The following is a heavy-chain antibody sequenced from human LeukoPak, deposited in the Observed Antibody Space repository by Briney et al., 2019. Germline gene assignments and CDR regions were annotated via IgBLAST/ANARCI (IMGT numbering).Heavy chain of an antibody. V-gene: IGHV3-30*02. CDR1: GFTFSSYG. CDR3: AKDRRTYCSNTSCSLFDY. J-gene: IGHJ4*02. Sequence: GSLRLSCAASGFTFSSYGMHWVRQAPGKGLEWVAFIRYDGSNKYYADSVKGRFTISRDNSKNTLYLQMNSLRAEDTAVYYCAKDRRTYCSNTSCSLFDYWGQGTLVTVSS. CDR2: IRYDGSNK. D-gene: IGHD2-2*01.